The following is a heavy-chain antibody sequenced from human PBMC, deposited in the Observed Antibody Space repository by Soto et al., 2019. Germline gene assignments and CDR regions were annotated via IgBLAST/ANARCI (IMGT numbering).Heavy chain of an antibody. J-gene: IGHJ4*02. CDR2: ISYDGSYK. Sequence: GGSLRLSCAASGFTFRSYGMHWARQAPGRGLEWVAVISYDGSYKSYADSVKGRFTISRDNSKDTLYLQMNSLRAEDTAVFYCARSVRGVVNTGIDYWGQGTLVTVSS. CDR3: ARSVRGVVNTGIDY. D-gene: IGHD3-10*01. V-gene: IGHV3-30*03. CDR1: GFTFRSYG.